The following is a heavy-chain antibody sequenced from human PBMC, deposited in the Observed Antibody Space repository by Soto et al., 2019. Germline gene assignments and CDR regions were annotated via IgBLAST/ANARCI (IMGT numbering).Heavy chain of an antibody. J-gene: IGHJ6*02. D-gene: IGHD3-22*01. Sequence: EVQLVESGGGLVKPGGSLRLSCAASGFTLSGYSMTWARQASGKGLEWVSFISSSSNRIFYGDSVKGRFTISRDDAKNSLYLEMNSLRAEDTAVYHCARQKYYYDSSGYLHGMDVWGQGTTVTVSS. CDR3: ARQKYYYDSSGYLHGMDV. V-gene: IGHV3-21*01. CDR1: GFTLSGYS. CDR2: ISSSSNRI.